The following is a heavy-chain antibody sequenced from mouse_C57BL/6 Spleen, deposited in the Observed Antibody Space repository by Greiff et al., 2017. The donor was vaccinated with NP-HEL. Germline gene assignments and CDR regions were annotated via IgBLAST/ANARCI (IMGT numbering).Heavy chain of an antibody. V-gene: IGHV1-78*01. CDR1: GYTFTDHT. CDR3: ARGGNYGSKSPFAY. J-gene: IGHJ3*01. D-gene: IGHD1-1*01. CDR2: IYPRDGST. Sequence: VKLMESDAELVKPGASVKISCKVSGYTFTDHTIHWMKQRPEQGLEWIGYIYPRDGSTKYNEKFKGKATLTADKSSSTAYMQLNSLTSEDSAVYFCARGGNYGSKSPFAYWGQGTLVTVSA.